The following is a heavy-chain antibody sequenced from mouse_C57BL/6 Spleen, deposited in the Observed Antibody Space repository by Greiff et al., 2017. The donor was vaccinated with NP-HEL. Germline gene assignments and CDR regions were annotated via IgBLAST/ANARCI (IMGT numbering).Heavy chain of an antibody. J-gene: IGHJ4*01. V-gene: IGHV1-54*01. D-gene: IGHD1-1*01. CDR1: GYAFTNYL. Sequence: VQLQESGAELVRPGTSVKVSCKASGYAFTNYLIEWVKQRPGQGLEWIGVINPGSGGTNYNEKFKGKAPLTADKSSSTAYMQLSSLTSEDSAVYCCARDGSSYDAMDYWGQGTSVTVSS. CDR2: INPGSGGT. CDR3: ARDGSSYDAMDY.